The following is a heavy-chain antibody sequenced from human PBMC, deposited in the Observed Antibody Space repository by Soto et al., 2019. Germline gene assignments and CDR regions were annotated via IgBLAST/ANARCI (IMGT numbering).Heavy chain of an antibody. CDR1: GGTFSSYG. J-gene: IGHJ6*02. Sequence: GASVKVSCKASGGTFSSYGISWVRQAPGQGLEWMGWISAYNGNTNYAQKLQGRVTMTTDTSTSTAYMELRSLRADDTAVHYCARDSALYYYGSGSRSMDVWGQGTTVTVSS. CDR2: ISAYNGNT. V-gene: IGHV1-18*01. CDR3: ARDSALYYYGSGSRSMDV. D-gene: IGHD3-10*01.